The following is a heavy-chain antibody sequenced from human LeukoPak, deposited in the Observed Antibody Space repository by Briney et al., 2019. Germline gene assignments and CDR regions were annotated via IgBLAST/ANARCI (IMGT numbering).Heavy chain of an antibody. Sequence: PGGSLRLSCAASGFTFSNYGMHWVHQAPGKGPEWMVVISYDGNNKYYADSVKGRFTISRDNSKSTLYLQMNNLRVDDTAVYYCARDRGTQLWPGGNYFEDWGQGTLVTVSS. V-gene: IGHV3-30*03. D-gene: IGHD5-18*01. CDR1: GFTFSNYG. CDR3: ARDRGTQLWPGGNYFED. J-gene: IGHJ4*02. CDR2: ISYDGNNK.